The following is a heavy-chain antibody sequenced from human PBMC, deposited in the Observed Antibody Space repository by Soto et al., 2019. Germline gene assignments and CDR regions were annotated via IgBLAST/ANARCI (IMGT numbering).Heavy chain of an antibody. CDR1: GYTFTSYL. V-gene: IGHV1-46*01. CDR3: VRVRTRDYWSGYSPIDI. J-gene: IGHJ3*02. Sequence: QVLLVQSGAEVKKPGASVKVSCKASGYTFTSYLIHWIRQAPGQGLEWVGLINPSGGSTNYAQKFQGRVTVTRDTSTSTVYMDLSSLRSEDTALYYCVRVRTRDYWSGYSPIDIWGQGTMVTVSS. D-gene: IGHD3-3*01. CDR2: INPSGGST.